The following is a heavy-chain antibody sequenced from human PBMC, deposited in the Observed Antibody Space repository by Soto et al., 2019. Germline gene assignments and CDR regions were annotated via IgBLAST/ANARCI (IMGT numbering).Heavy chain of an antibody. CDR1: GGTFSGYA. CDR2: ISRSGST. D-gene: IGHD5-18*01. Sequence: WESLRLSCAVSGGTFSGYARSWVRQPPGKGLEWVWEISRSGSTYYNPAPESGVTISGDTTKKQFVLKLTSLTAADTAVYYCGRGMERAKPAYWGQGALVPV. V-gene: IGHV4-34*01. J-gene: IGHJ4*02. CDR3: GRGMERAKPAY.